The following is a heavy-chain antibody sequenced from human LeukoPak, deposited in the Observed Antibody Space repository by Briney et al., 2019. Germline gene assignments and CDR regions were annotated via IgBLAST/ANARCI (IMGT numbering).Heavy chain of an antibody. D-gene: IGHD6-13*01. J-gene: IGHJ4*02. CDR2: ISYDGNNK. CDR1: GFTFSSYA. CDR3: ARGSSWYYFDY. V-gene: IGHV3-30-3*01. Sequence: QPGRSLRLSCTASGFTFSSYAMHWVRQAPGKGLEWVAVISYDGNNKYYADSVKGRFTISRDNAKNSLYLQMNSLRAEDTAVYYCARGSSWYYFDYWGQGTLVTVSS.